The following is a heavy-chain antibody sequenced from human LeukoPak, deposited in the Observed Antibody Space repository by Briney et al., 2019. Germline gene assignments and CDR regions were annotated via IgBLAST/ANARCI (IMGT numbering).Heavy chain of an antibody. V-gene: IGHV3-53*01. CDR3: ARGELRYFAKNAFDI. CDR2: IYSGGST. J-gene: IGHJ3*02. CDR1: GFTVSSNY. D-gene: IGHD3-9*01. Sequence: GGSLRLSCAASGFTVSSNYMSWVRQAPGKGLEWVSVIYSGGSTYYADSVKGRFTISRDNSKNTLYLQMNSLRAEDTAVYYCARGELRYFAKNAFDIWGQGTMVTVSS.